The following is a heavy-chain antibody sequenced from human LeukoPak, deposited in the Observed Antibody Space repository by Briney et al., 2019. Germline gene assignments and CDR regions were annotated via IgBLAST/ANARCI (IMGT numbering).Heavy chain of an antibody. CDR3: ARDQSGGSTFWYFDL. V-gene: IGHV5-10-1*01. CDR1: AYNFANYW. D-gene: IGHD4-23*01. Sequence: GESLKISCKGSAYNFANYWISWVRQMPGKGLDWMGRIDPSDSYTDYSPSFQGHVTLSVDKSNNTAYLQWSGLKASDTATYYCARDQSGGSTFWYFDLWGRGTLVTVSS. CDR2: IDPSDSYT. J-gene: IGHJ2*01.